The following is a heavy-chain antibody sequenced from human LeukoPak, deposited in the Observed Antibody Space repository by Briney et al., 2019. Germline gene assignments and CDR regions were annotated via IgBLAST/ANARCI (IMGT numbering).Heavy chain of an antibody. CDR3: ARVASSSWYGNWFDP. D-gene: IGHD6-13*01. J-gene: IGHJ5*02. Sequence: ASVKVSCKASGYTFTGYYMHWVRQAPGQGLEWMGWINPNSGGTNYAQKLQGRVTMTTGTSTSTAYMELRSLRSDDTAVYYCARVASSSWYGNWFDPWGQGTLVTVSS. V-gene: IGHV1-2*02. CDR1: GYTFTGYY. CDR2: INPNSGGT.